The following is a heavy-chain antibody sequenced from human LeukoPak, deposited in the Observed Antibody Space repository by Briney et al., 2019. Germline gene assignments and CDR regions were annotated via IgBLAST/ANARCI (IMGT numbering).Heavy chain of an antibody. CDR3: ARDQGDYDYVWGSYD. V-gene: IGHV4-4*08. Sequence: SETLSLTCTVSGGSISSYYWSWIRQPPGKGLEWIGRIYTSGSTNYNPSLKSRVTISVDTSKNQFSLKLSSVTAADTAVYYCARDQGDYDYVWGSYDWGQGTLVTVSS. CDR1: GGSISSYY. D-gene: IGHD3-16*01. CDR2: IYTSGST. J-gene: IGHJ4*02.